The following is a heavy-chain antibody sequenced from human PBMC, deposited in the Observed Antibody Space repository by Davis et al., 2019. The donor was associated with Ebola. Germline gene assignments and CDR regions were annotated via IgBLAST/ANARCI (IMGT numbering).Heavy chain of an antibody. J-gene: IGHJ6*02. CDR1: GFTFSSYA. D-gene: IGHD3-3*01. Sequence: PGGSLRLSCAASGFTFSSYAMHWVRQAPGKGLEWVAVISYDGSNKYYADSVKGRFTISRDNSKNTLYLQMNSLRAEDTAVYYCARDLGITIFGVVKYYYYGMDVWGQGTTVTVSS. CDR2: ISYDGSNK. V-gene: IGHV3-30-3*01. CDR3: ARDLGITIFGVVKYYYYGMDV.